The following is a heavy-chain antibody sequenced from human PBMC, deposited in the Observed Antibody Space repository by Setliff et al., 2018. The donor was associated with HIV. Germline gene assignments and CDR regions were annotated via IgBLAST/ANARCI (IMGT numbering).Heavy chain of an antibody. Sequence: KSSETLSLTCTVSGDPIFIGGYYWSWIRQHPGGGLEWIGYVYHTGKTYYNPSLQSRIIMSLDMSQNQFSLKLSSVTAADTAVYYCAKEGNSVDNWFDPWGPGTLVTVSS. V-gene: IGHV4-31*03. J-gene: IGHJ5*02. CDR1: GDPIFIGGYY. CDR2: VYHTGKT. CDR3: AKEGNSVDNWFDP. D-gene: IGHD1-26*01.